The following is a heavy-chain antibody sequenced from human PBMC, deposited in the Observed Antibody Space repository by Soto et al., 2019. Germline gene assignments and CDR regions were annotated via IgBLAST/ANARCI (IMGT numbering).Heavy chain of an antibody. J-gene: IGHJ4*02. Sequence: GGSLRLSCAASGFTFSSYSMNWVRQAPGKGLEWVSYISSSSSTIYYADSVKGRFTISRDNAKNSLYLQMNSLRAEDTALYFCAKNSGYNYRYLFDYWGQGTLVTVSS. D-gene: IGHD5-18*01. V-gene: IGHV3-48*01. CDR1: GFTFSSYS. CDR3: AKNSGYNYRYLFDY. CDR2: ISSSSSTI.